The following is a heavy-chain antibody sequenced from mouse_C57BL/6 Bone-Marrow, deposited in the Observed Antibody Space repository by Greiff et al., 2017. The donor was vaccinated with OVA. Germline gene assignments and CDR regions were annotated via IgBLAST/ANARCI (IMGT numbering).Heavy chain of an antibody. CDR3: ARHEDNYGSSPYWYFDV. V-gene: IGHV1-62-2*01. CDR1: GYTFTEYT. Sequence: QVQLKESGAELVKPGASVKLSCKASGYTFTEYTIHWVKQRSGQGLEWIGWFYPGSGSMKYNEKFKDKATLTADKSSSTVYMELSRLTSEDSAVYFCARHEDNYGSSPYWYFDVWGTGTTVTVSS. D-gene: IGHD1-1*01. CDR2: FYPGSGSM. J-gene: IGHJ1*03.